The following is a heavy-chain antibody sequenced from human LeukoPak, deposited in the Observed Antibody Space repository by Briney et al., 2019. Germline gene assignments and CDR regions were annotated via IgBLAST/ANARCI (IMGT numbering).Heavy chain of an antibody. J-gene: IGHJ3*02. CDR3: ARVYSSYYYGSGSPTFDI. CDR2: INPNSGGT. Sequence: GASVKVSCKASGYTFTGYYMHWVRQAPGQGLEWMGWINPNSGGTNYAQKFQGRVTMTRDTSISTAYMELSRLRSDDTAVYYCARVYSSYYYGSGSPTFDIWGQGTMVTVSS. CDR1: GYTFTGYY. D-gene: IGHD3-10*01. V-gene: IGHV1-2*02.